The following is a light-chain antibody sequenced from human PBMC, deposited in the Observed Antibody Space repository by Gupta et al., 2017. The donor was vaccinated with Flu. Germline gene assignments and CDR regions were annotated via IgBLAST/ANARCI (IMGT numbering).Light chain of an antibody. CDR1: QSVSSY. CDR3: QERGNGAPT. V-gene: IGKV3-11*01. J-gene: IGKJ1*01. CDR2: DAS. Sequence: EIVLTQSPATLSLSPGERATLSCRASQSVSSYLAWYQQKPGQAPRLLIYDASNRATGIPARPSGSASGTDFTLTMISLEPEDFAVYYCQERGNGAPTFQQPSKAE.